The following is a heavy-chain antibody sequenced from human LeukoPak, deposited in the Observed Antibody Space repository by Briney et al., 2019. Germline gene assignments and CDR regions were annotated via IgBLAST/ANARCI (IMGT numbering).Heavy chain of an antibody. CDR3: SKEISASS. CDR1: GFTFSTSA. V-gene: IGHV3-23*01. J-gene: IGHJ5*02. D-gene: IGHD3-16*01. CDR2: ISGSGDST. Sequence: GGSLRLSCVASGFTFSTSAMTWVRLGPGNGLEWVSAISGSGDSTYYTDSAKGRFTISRNNSKNTLYLHMTTLGCEDTAICYCSKEISASSCGQGTLWSVSS.